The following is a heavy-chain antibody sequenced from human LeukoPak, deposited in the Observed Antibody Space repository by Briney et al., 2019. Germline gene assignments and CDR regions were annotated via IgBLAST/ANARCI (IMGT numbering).Heavy chain of an antibody. Sequence: ASVKVSCKASGYTFTGYYMHWVRQAPGQGLEWMGWINPNSGGTNYAQKFQGRVTMTRDTSISTAYMELSRLRSDDTAVYYCAREYCSSTSCYYSDYMDVWGKGTTVTASS. V-gene: IGHV1-2*02. J-gene: IGHJ6*03. CDR1: GYTFTGYY. D-gene: IGHD2-2*01. CDR2: INPNSGGT. CDR3: AREYCSSTSCYYSDYMDV.